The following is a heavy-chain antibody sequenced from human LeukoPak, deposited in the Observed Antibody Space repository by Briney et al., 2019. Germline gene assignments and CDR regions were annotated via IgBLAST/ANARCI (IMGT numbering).Heavy chain of an antibody. D-gene: IGHD1-7*01. Sequence: PGGSLRLTCAATGFIFSSYNMIWVGQAAGKGLEWVAHISSGSNTLYYAESVKGRFTISRDNARNSLYLQMNSLRAEDTAVYYCAREDDWNYEDYWGQGTLVTVSS. CDR3: AREDDWNYEDY. J-gene: IGHJ4*02. V-gene: IGHV3-48*01. CDR2: ISSGSNTL. CDR1: GFIFSSYN.